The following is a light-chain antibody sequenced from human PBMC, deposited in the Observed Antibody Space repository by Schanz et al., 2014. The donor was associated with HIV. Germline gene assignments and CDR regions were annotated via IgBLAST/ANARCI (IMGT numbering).Light chain of an antibody. CDR1: QSVGNG. CDR2: RTS. V-gene: IGKV1-5*03. Sequence: DIQMTQSPSTVSASVGDRVTVTCRASQSVGNGLAWFQQKPGKAPKLLLYRTSSLESGVPSTFRGSGSGTDFTLTISSLQPDDFATYYCQHYYSYPYTFGQGTEVEIK. J-gene: IGKJ2*01. CDR3: QHYYSYPYT.